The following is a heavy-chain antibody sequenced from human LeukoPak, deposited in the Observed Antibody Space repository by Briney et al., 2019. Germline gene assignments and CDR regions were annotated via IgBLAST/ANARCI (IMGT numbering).Heavy chain of an antibody. D-gene: IGHD3-10*01. J-gene: IGHJ3*02. CDR2: INHSGST. CDR3: ARGGDHDAFDI. CDR1: GGSFSGYY. Sequence: PSETLSLTCAVYGGSFSGYYWSWIRQPPGKGLEWIGEINHSGSTNYNPSLKSRVTISVDTSKNQFSLKLSSVTAADTAVYYCARGGDHDAFDIWGQGTMVTVSS. V-gene: IGHV4-34*01.